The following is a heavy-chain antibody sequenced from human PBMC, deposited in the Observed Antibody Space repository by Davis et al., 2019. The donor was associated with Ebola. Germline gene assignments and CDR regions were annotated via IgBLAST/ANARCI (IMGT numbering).Heavy chain of an antibody. D-gene: IGHD3-9*01. Sequence: GESLKISCAASGFSFSSYNMNWVRQAPGKGLEWVSSISSSSSTIYYADSVKGRFTISRDNAKNSLYLQMNSLRDEDTAVYYCARVPRGVLRYFSYYYGMDVWGQGTTVTVSS. J-gene: IGHJ6*02. CDR2: ISSSSSTI. CDR3: ARVPRGVLRYFSYYYGMDV. V-gene: IGHV3-48*02. CDR1: GFSFSSYN.